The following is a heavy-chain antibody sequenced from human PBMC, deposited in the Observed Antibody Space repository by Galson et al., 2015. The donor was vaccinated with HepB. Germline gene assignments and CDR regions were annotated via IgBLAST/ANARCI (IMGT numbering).Heavy chain of an antibody. J-gene: IGHJ6*02. CDR2: IDPSDSYI. D-gene: IGHD2-15*01. CDR3: ARRQIYGSGLYSMDV. CDR1: GYSFTSYW. V-gene: IGHV5-10-1*04. Sequence: QSGAEVKKPGESLRISCKGSGYSFTSYWMSWVRQMPGKGLEWMGIIDPSDSYIKYSPSFQGQVIISVDKSISTAYLQWSSLKASDTAIYYCARRQIYGSGLYSMDVWGQGTTVTVSS.